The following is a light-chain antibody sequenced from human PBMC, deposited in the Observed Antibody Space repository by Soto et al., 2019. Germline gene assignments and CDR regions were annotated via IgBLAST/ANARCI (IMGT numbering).Light chain of an antibody. CDR1: QSVSSSY. Sequence: EIVLTQSPGTRSLSPGERATLSCRSSQSVSSSYLAWYQQKPGQAPRLLIYDVSSRATGIPDRFSGSGSGTDFPLTISRLEPQDFAVYYCQQYGSSPTFGQGTKVEIK. V-gene: IGKV3-20*01. J-gene: IGKJ1*01. CDR3: QQYGSSPT. CDR2: DVS.